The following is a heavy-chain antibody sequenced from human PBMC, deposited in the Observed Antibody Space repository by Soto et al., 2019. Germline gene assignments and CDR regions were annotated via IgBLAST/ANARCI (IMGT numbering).Heavy chain of an antibody. V-gene: IGHV1-2*02. CDR3: TRGPSTGAFDY. D-gene: IGHD2-8*02. J-gene: IGHJ4*02. Sequence: QVQLVQSGAEVKKPGASVKVSCKASGYTFTEYFMHWMRQAPGQGLEWMGWITPSNGDTNYAHNFQDRVTMTRDASISTAYMELSRLTSDDTAVYYCTRGPSTGAFDYWGQGSLVTVSS. CDR1: GYTFTEYF. CDR2: ITPSNGDT.